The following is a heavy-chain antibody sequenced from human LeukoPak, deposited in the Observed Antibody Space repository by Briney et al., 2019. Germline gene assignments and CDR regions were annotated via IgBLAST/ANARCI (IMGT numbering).Heavy chain of an antibody. V-gene: IGHV4-34*01. CDR3: ARRGGLRYFDY. CDR2: INHSGST. D-gene: IGHD3-9*01. J-gene: IGHJ4*02. CDR1: GGSFSGYY. Sequence: SETLSLTCAVYGGSFSGYYWSWIRQPPGKGLEWIGEINHSGSTNYNPSLKSRVTISVDTSENQSSLKLSSVTAADTAVHYCARRGGLRYFDYWGQGTLVTVSS.